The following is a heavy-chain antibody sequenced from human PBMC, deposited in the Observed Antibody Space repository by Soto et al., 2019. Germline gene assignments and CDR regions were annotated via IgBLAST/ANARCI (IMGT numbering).Heavy chain of an antibody. J-gene: IGHJ4*02. CDR1: GFSVSSSGEG. CDR3: AQIDPKIVTAGGQGGFDF. CDR2: IYWDDDK. V-gene: IGHV2-5*02. D-gene: IGHD2-21*02. Sequence: QITLKESGPTLVKPTPTLTLTCTVSGFSVSSSGEGVGWLRQPPGKALEWLALIYWDDDKRYSPSLKSRLTITKDPSKNQVVLTLTNMDPVDTATYYCAQIDPKIVTAGGQGGFDFWGQGTLVTVSS.